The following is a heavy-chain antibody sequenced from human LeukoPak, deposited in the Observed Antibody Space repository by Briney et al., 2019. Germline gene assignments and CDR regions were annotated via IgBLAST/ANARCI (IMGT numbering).Heavy chain of an antibody. CDR1: GLSLNNYA. J-gene: IGHJ3*02. CDR2: ISSSPSPI. Sequence: GGSLRLSCTASGLSLNNYAMSWVRQVPGKGLEWVSYISSSPSPIYYADSVKGRFTISRDNAKDSLYLQMNSLRAEDTAVYYCARVYDSNGFYDAFEIWGQGTMVTVSS. CDR3: ARVYDSNGFYDAFEI. V-gene: IGHV3-48*04. D-gene: IGHD3-22*01.